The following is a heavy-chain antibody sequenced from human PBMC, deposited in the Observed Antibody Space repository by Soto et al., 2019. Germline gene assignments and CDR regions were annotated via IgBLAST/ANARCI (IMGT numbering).Heavy chain of an antibody. D-gene: IGHD1-26*01. CDR3: ASTSGNNYGVGTDYYFDY. Sequence: QVQLVQSGAEVKKPGSSVKVSCKTSGCTFSTYSIVWVRQAPGEGLEWMGGIIPIFGTAHYAQKFQYRVTIPADKSTNTAFMEMSSMKSEDTDMYYCASTSGNNYGVGTDYYFDYWGQGTLVTVSS. CDR1: GCTFSTYS. J-gene: IGHJ4*02. V-gene: IGHV1-69*06. CDR2: IIPIFGTA.